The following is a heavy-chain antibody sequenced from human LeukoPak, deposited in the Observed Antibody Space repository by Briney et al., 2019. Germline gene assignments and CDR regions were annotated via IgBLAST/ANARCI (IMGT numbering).Heavy chain of an antibody. V-gene: IGHV5-51*01. Sequence: GESLKISGKGSGYSFTSYWIGWVPQTPGKGLEWLGIIYPGDTDTRYSPSFQGQVTISADKSISTAYLQWSSLKASDTAKYYCARHLGYGLYDAFDIWGQGTMVTVSS. D-gene: IGHD5-18*01. CDR3: ARHLGYGLYDAFDI. CDR2: IYPGDTDT. CDR1: GYSFTSYW. J-gene: IGHJ3*02.